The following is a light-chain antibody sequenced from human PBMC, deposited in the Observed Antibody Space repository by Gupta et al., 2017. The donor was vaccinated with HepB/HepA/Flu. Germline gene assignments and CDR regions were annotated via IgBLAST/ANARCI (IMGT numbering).Light chain of an antibody. J-gene: IGKJ4*01. CDR2: WAS. CDR1: QSVFYSANNKNY. Sequence: DIVMTQSPDSLSVSLGERATLNCTSSQSVFYSANNKNYLAWYQQKPGQPPKLLMYWASTRDSGVPDRFSGSGSGTDFTLTVSSLQAEDAAIYYCQQALRTPLTFGGGTRVEI. V-gene: IGKV4-1*01. CDR3: QQALRTPLT.